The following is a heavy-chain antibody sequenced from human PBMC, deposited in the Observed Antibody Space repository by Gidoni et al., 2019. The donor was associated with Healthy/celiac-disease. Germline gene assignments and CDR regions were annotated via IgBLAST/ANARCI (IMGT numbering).Heavy chain of an antibody. D-gene: IGHD2-2*01. CDR1: GGSLRSSNW. V-gene: IGHV4-4*02. J-gene: IGHJ6*02. Sequence: QVQLQESGPGLVKPSGTLSLTCPVSGGSLRSSNWLSWVRQPPGKGLEWIGEIYHSGSTNYNPSLKSRVTISVDKSKNQFSLKLSSVTAADTAVYYCARGGKEVSGDQLPHYYYYGMDVWGQGTTVTVSS. CDR3: ARGGKEVSGDQLPHYYYYGMDV. CDR2: IYHSGST.